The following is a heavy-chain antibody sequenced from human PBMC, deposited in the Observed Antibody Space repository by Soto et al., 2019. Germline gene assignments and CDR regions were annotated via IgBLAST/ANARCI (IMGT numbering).Heavy chain of an antibody. CDR2: ISGYNGNT. CDR1: GYSFTSYG. V-gene: IGHV1-18*01. D-gene: IGHD3-22*01. Sequence: QVQLVQSGAEVKKPGASVKVSCKASGYSFTSYGISGVRQAPGQGLEWMGWISGYNGNTKYAQKLKVRVTMTTDTATSTAYMGLTLLRSQIRGVNYCARDVRGPIVDYRSHGILVTLSS. J-gene: IGHJ4*01. CDR3: ARDVRGPIVDY.